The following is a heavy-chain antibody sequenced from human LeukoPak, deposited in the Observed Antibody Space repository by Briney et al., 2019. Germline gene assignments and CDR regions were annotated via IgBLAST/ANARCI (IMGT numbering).Heavy chain of an antibody. V-gene: IGHV3-21*01. CDR1: GFTFSSYS. CDR3: ARGRGSGSYYNDYQFDY. J-gene: IGHJ4*02. Sequence: GGSLRLSCAASGFTFSSYSMNWVRQAPGKGLEWVSSISSSSSYIYYADSVKGRFTISRDNAKNSLYLQMNSLRAEDTAVYYCARGRGSGSYYNDYQFDYWGQGTLVTVSS. D-gene: IGHD3-10*01. CDR2: ISSSSSYI.